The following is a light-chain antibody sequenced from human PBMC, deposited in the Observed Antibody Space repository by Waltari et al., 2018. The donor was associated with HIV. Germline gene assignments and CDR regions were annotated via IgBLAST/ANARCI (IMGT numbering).Light chain of an antibody. CDR2: RAS. J-gene: IGKJ2*01. V-gene: IGKV1-5*03. CDR3: QQYSTYSRT. Sequence: DIQMTQSPSTLSASVGDRVTITCRASQSVSSSLAWYQQKLGEAPKLLVYRASTLQSGGPSRFSGTGSGTEFTLTISSLQPDDFATYFCQQYSTYSRTFGQGTKVE. CDR1: QSVSSS.